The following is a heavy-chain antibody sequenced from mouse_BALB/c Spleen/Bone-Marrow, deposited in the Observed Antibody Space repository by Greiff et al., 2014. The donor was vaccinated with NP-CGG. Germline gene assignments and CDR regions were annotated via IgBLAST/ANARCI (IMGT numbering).Heavy chain of an antibody. CDR3: ARERENDGYYDIDY. CDR1: GFSLTSYG. V-gene: IGHV2-9*02. Sequence: QVQLKDSGPGPGAPSQSLSITCTVSGFSLTSYGVHWVRQPPGKGLEWLGVIWAVGSTNYNSALMSRLSISKDNSKSQVFLKMNSLQTDVTAMYYCARERENDGYYDIDYWGQGTTLTVSS. D-gene: IGHD2-3*01. CDR2: IWAVGST. J-gene: IGHJ2*01.